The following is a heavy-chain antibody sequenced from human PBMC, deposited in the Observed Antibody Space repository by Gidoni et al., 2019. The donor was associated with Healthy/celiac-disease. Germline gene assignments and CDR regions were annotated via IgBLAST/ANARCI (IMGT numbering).Heavy chain of an antibody. CDR3: TTDRYYYDSSASWYFDY. D-gene: IGHD3-22*01. V-gene: IGHV3-15*01. CDR2: IKSKTDGGTT. CDR1: GFTFSNAW. Sequence: GESGGGLVKPGGSLRLSCAASGFTFSNAWMSWVRQAPGKGLEWVGRIKSKTDGGTTDYAAPVKGRFTISRDDSKNTLYLQMNSLKTEDTAVYYCTTDRYYYDSSASWYFDYWGQGTLVTVSS. J-gene: IGHJ4*02.